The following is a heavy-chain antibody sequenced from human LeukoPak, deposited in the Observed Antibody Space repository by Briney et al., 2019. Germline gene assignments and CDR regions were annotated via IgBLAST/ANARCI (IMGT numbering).Heavy chain of an antibody. D-gene: IGHD5-12*01. V-gene: IGHV1-69*05. Sequence: ASVKVSCKASGGTFSSYAISWVRQAPGQGLEWMGRIIPIFGTANYAQKFQGRVTITTDESTSTAYMELSSLRSEDTAVYYCARDRHIVATIVGGGEFDYWGRGTLVTVSS. CDR1: GGTFSSYA. J-gene: IGHJ4*02. CDR3: ARDRHIVATIVGGGEFDY. CDR2: IIPIFGTA.